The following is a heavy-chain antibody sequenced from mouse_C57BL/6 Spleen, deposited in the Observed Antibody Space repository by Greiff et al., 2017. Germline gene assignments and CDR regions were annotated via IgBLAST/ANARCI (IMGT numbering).Heavy chain of an antibody. CDR1: GYSITSGYY. D-gene: IGHD2-2*01. V-gene: IGHV3-6*01. CDR2: ISYDGSN. J-gene: IGHJ4*01. CDR3: DAMVTYYAMDY. Sequence: VQLQQSGPGLVKPSQSLSLTCSVTGYSITSGYYWNWIRQFPGNKLEWMGYISYDGSNIYNPSLKNRISITRDTSKNQFFLKLNSVTTEDTATYYCDAMVTYYAMDYWGQGTSVTVSS.